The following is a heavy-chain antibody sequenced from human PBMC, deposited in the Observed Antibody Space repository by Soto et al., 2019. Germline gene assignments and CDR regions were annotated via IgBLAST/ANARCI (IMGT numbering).Heavy chain of an antibody. CDR2: IWYDGSNK. CDR3: ARDFLPLGLRVVVGWFDP. CDR1: GFTFSSYG. D-gene: IGHD5-12*01. J-gene: IGHJ5*02. Sequence: GGSLRLSCAASGFTFSSYGMHWVRQAPGKGLEWVAVIWYDGSNKYYADSVKGRFTISRDNSKNTLYLQMNSLRAEDTAVYYCARDFLPLGLRVVVGWFDPWGQGTLVTVSS. V-gene: IGHV3-33*01.